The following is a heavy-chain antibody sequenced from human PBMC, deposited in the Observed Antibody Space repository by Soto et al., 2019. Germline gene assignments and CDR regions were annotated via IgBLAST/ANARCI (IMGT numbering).Heavy chain of an antibody. V-gene: IGHV1-18*01. CDR2: ISTYNGNT. Sequence: ASVKVSCKASGYTFTSYGISWVRQAPGQGLEWMGWISTYNGNTNFTQKLQGRVTMTTDTSTSTAYMELRSLRSDDTATYYCVRRRRLCDGGICYYSWFDPWGQGALVTVSS. J-gene: IGHJ5*02. CDR3: VRRRRLCDGGICYYSWFDP. CDR1: GYTFTSYG. D-gene: IGHD2-15*01.